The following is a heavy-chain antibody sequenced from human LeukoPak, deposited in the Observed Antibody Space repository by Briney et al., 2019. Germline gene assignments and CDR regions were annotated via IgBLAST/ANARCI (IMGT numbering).Heavy chain of an antibody. CDR3: ARQVMLRGLFNYIDY. D-gene: IGHD3-10*01. CDR1: GGSINSTNYY. J-gene: IGHJ4*02. CDR2: IYYSGRT. V-gene: IGHV4-39*01. Sequence: PSETLSLTCTVSGGSINSTNYYWGWIRQPPGKGLEWIGNIYYSGRTYYNPSLKNRVTISVDTSKNQFSLGLYSVTSADTAVFYCARQVMLRGLFNYIDYWGQGTLVTVSS.